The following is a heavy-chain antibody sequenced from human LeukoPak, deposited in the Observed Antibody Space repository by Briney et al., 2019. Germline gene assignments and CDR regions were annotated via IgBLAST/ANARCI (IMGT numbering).Heavy chain of an antibody. CDR1: GFTFSSYD. J-gene: IGHJ4*02. D-gene: IGHD2-2*01. Sequence: GGSLRLSCAASGFTFSSYDMHWVRQATGKGLEWVSAIGTAGDTYYPGSVKGRFTISRENAKNSLYLQMNSLRAGDTAVYYCARVSYCSSTSCSYCFDYWGQGTLVTVSS. V-gene: IGHV3-13*01. CDR2: IGTAGDT. CDR3: ARVSYCSSTSCSYCFDY.